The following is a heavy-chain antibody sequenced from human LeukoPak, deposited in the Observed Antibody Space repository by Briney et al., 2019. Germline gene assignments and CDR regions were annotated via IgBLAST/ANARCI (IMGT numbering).Heavy chain of an antibody. CDR3: ARHIHYDYVWGSYRYSGYFDY. CDR1: GGSFSGYY. D-gene: IGHD3-16*02. J-gene: IGHJ4*02. Sequence: PSETLSLTCAVYGGSFSGYYWSWIRQPPGKGLEWIGEINHSGSTNYNPSLKSRVTIPVDTSKNQFSLKLSSVTAADTAVYYCARHIHYDYVWGSYRYSGYFDYWGQGTLVTVSS. V-gene: IGHV4-34*01. CDR2: INHSGST.